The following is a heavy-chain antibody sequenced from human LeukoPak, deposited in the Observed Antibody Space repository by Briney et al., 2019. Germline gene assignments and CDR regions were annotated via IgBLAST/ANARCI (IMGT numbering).Heavy chain of an antibody. V-gene: IGHV4-59*01. J-gene: IGHJ4*02. CDR3: ARGLRSRDGYNYDYFDD. CDR2: IYYSGST. Sequence: SETLSLTCTVSGGSISTYHWSWIRQPPGKGLEWIGNIYYSGSTNYNPSLKSRVTISVDTSKNQFSLKLSSVTAADTAVYYCARGLRSRDGYNYDYFDDWGQGTLVTVSS. D-gene: IGHD5-24*01. CDR1: GGSISTYH.